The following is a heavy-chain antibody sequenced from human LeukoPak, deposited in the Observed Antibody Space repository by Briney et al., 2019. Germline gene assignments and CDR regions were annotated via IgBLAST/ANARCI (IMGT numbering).Heavy chain of an antibody. CDR2: IKEDGSKK. V-gene: IGHV3-7*04. Sequence: GASLRLSCAASGFTFSNYWMSWIRQAPGKGLEWVANIKEDGSKKNYVDSVQGRFTITRDNATNAVYMQMNSLRAEDTAVYYCGREVPGGTTSLDCWGQGTLVTVS. D-gene: IGHD1-26*01. J-gene: IGHJ4*02. CDR1: GFTFSNYW. CDR3: GREVPGGTTSLDC.